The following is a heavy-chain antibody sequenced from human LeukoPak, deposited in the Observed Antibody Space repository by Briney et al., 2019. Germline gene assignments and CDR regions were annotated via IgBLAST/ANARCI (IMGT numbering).Heavy chain of an antibody. CDR3: ASNPEGSSGYYYGY. V-gene: IGHV1-69*13. CDR1: GGTFSSYA. D-gene: IGHD3-22*01. CDR2: IIPIFGTA. Sequence: SVKVSCKASGGTFSSYAVSWVRQAPGQGLEWMGGIIPIFGTANYAQKFQGRVTITADESTSTAYMELSSLTSEDTAVYYCASNPEGSSGYYYGYWGQGTLVTVSS. J-gene: IGHJ4*02.